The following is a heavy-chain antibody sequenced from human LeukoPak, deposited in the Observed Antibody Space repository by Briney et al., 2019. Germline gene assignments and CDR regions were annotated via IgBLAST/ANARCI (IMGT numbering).Heavy chain of an antibody. V-gene: IGHV3-30-3*01. CDR2: ISYDGSNK. CDR3: ARGIGGRDYYMDV. J-gene: IGHJ6*03. CDR1: GLTFSSYA. Sequence: PGGSLRLSCAASGLTFSSYAMHWVRQAPGKGLEWVAVISYDGSNKYYADSVKGRFTISRDNSKNTLHLQMNSLRAEDTAVYYCARGIGGRDYYMDVWGKGTTVTVSS. D-gene: IGHD3-10*01.